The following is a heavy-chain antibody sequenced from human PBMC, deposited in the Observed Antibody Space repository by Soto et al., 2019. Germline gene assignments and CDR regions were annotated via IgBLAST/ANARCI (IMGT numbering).Heavy chain of an antibody. CDR2: ISYSGTT. CDR1: GDSISSGAYY. J-gene: IGHJ4*02. CDR3: ARRAVGSGREFDY. Sequence: KQSQTLSLTCTVSGDSISSGAYYWSWIRQHPGKGLEWIGYISYSGTTFYNPSLGSRGFMSIDTSKSQFSLILTSVTAADTAVYYCARRAVGSGREFDYWGQGTLVTVSS. D-gene: IGHD3-10*01. V-gene: IGHV4-31*03.